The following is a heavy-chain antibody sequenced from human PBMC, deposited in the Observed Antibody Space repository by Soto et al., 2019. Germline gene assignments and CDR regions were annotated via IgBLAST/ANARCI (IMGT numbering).Heavy chain of an antibody. V-gene: IGHV3-33*01. Sequence: QVQLVESGGGVVQPGRSLRLSCAASGFTFSSYGMHWVRQAPGKGLEWVAVIWYDGSNKYYADSVKGRFTISRDNSKNTLYLQMNSLRAEDTAVYYCARDGSSSWYSESVDAFDIWGQGTMVTVSS. D-gene: IGHD6-13*01. CDR3: ARDGSSSWYSESVDAFDI. CDR1: GFTFSSYG. J-gene: IGHJ3*02. CDR2: IWYDGSNK.